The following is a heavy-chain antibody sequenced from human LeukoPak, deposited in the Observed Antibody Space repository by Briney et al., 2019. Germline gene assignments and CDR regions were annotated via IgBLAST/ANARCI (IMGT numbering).Heavy chain of an antibody. CDR3: AKDWGYGDYYFDY. Sequence: GGSLRLSCAASGYSFSSYGMQWVRQAPGKGLEWVAVISYDGSNKYYADSVKGRFTISRDNSKNTLYLQMNSLRAEDTAVYYCAKDWGYGDYYFDYWGQGTLVTVSS. CDR2: ISYDGSNK. J-gene: IGHJ4*02. V-gene: IGHV3-30*18. CDR1: GYSFSSYG. D-gene: IGHD4-17*01.